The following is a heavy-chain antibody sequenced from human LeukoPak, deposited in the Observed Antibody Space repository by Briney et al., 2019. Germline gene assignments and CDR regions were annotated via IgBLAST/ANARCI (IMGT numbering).Heavy chain of an antibody. CDR3: ARGRRGYSYGNWFDP. D-gene: IGHD5-18*01. CDR1: GYSFTSYW. J-gene: IGHJ5*02. V-gene: IGHV5-51*01. CDR2: IYPGDSDT. Sequence: GESLKISCEGSGYSFTSYWIGWVRQTPGKGLEWMGIIYPGDSDTRYSPSFQGQVTISADKSISTAYLQWSSLKASDTAMYYCARGRRGYSYGNWFDPWGQGTLVTVSS.